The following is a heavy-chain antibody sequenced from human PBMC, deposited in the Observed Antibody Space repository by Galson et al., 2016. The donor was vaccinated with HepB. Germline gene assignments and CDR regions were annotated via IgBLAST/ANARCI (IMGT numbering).Heavy chain of an antibody. CDR2: ISYTADT. J-gene: IGHJ5*01. CDR1: GDPVTSPSSF. V-gene: IGHV4-39*01. D-gene: IGHD4-17*01. Sequence: ETLSLTCTVSGDPVTSPSSFWAWIRQPPGQGLEWIGNISYTADTFYNPSLKSRLALSIDTSKNEFYLTLTSVTVADTAVYYCAKFTTVTSPPWFDSWGRGILVTVSP. CDR3: AKFTTVTSPPWFDS.